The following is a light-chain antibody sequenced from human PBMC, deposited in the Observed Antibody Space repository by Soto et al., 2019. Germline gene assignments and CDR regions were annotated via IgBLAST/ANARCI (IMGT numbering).Light chain of an antibody. V-gene: IGKV1-5*03. J-gene: IGKJ1*01. Sequence: DIQMTQSPSTLSASVGDRVTITCRASQSVSSWLAWYQQKPGKAPTLLIHTASTLQSGVPSRFSGSGSGTDFTLIISSLQPDDFATYYCQQSYSTPPWTFGQGTKVEIK. CDR3: QQSYSTPPWT. CDR1: QSVSSW. CDR2: TAS.